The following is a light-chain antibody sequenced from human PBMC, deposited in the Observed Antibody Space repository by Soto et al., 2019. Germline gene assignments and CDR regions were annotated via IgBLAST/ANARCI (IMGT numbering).Light chain of an antibody. Sequence: QSALTQPASVSGSPGQSITISCTGSSSDVGAYNYVSWYQQSPGKAPKLIIYEVSNRPSGVSNRFSGSKSGNTASLTISGLQPEDEADYHCSSYAGTATLVFGGGTKLTVL. CDR1: SSDVGAYNY. CDR3: SSYAGTATLV. J-gene: IGLJ2*01. V-gene: IGLV2-14*01. CDR2: EVS.